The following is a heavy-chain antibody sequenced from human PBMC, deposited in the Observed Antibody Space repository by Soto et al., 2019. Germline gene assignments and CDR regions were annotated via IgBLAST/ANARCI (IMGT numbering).Heavy chain of an antibody. D-gene: IGHD3-16*01. V-gene: IGHV4-31*03. CDR3: AREGGDGIDY. J-gene: IGHJ4*02. Sequence: PSETLSLTCTVSGGSIRSGGYYWSWVRQNPRRGLEWIGNIYYSGNTYYNPSLKSRLTISVDTSKNQFSLKLTSVTAADTAVYYCAREGGDGIDYWGQGTLVTVSS. CDR2: IYYSGNT. CDR1: GGSIRSGGYY.